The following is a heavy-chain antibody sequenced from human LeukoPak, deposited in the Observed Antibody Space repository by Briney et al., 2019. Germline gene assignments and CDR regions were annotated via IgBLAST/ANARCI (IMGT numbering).Heavy chain of an antibody. CDR2: ISDSGSGT. CDR1: GFTFSSYA. D-gene: IGHD3-22*01. Sequence: GGSLRLSCPASGFTFSSYAMSWVRQAPGKGLEWVSSISDSGSGTYYADSVKGRFTISRDNSKNTLYLQMNSLRAEDTAVYYCAKRTDTSGNRGGATDIWGQGTMVAASS. J-gene: IGHJ3*02. V-gene: IGHV3-23*01. CDR3: AKRTDTSGNRGGATDI.